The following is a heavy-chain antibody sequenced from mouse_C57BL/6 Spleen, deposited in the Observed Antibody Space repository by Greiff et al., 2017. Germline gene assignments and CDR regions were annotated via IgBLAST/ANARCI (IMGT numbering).Heavy chain of an antibody. J-gene: IGHJ2*01. Sequence: QGLEWIGEIDPSDSYTNFNQKFKGKATLTVDTSSSTAYMQLSSLTSEDSAVYYCARRVVYYFDYWGQGTTLTVSS. CDR2: IDPSDSYT. D-gene: IGHD1-1*02. CDR3: ARRVVYYFDY. V-gene: IGHV1-50*01.